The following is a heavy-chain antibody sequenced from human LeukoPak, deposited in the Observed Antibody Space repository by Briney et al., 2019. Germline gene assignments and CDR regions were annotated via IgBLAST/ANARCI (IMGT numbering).Heavy chain of an antibody. V-gene: IGHV3-48*02. CDR1: GFTFSSYS. CDR2: ISGSSSTI. Sequence: GESLRLSCAASGFTFSSYSMNWVRQAPGKGLEWVSYISGSSSTIYYADSVKGRFTISRDNAKNSLYLQMNSLRDEDTAVYYCARGIQLWYAFLHWGQGTLVTVSS. J-gene: IGHJ4*02. CDR3: ARGIQLWYAFLH. D-gene: IGHD5-18*01.